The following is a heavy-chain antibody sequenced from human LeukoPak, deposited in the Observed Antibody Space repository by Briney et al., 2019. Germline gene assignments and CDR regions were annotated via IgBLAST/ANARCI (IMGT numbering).Heavy chain of an antibody. Sequence: PGGSLRLSCAASGFTVSSNYMSWVRQAPGKGLEWVSVIYSGGSTYYADSVKGRFTISRDNSKNTLYLQMNSLRAEDTAVYYCARGAFDSSGYVGYWGQGTLVTVSP. J-gene: IGHJ4*02. CDR3: ARGAFDSSGYVGY. CDR1: GFTVSSNY. V-gene: IGHV3-53*01. D-gene: IGHD3-22*01. CDR2: IYSGGST.